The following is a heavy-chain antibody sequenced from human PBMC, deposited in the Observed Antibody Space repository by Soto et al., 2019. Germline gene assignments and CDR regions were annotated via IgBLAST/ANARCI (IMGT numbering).Heavy chain of an antibody. J-gene: IGHJ6*02. CDR3: AKEAYCGGDCTYGMDV. V-gene: IGHV3-23*01. CDR2: ISGSGGST. D-gene: IGHD2-21*02. Sequence: HPGGSLRLSCAASGFTFSIYAMSWVRQAPGKGLEWVSAISGSGGSTYYADSVKGRFTISRDNSKNTLYLQMNSLRAEDTAVYYCAKEAYCGGDCTYGMDVWGQGTTVTVSS. CDR1: GFTFSIYA.